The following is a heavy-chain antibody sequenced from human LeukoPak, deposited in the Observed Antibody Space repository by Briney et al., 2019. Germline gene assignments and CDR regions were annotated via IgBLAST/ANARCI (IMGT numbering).Heavy chain of an antibody. Sequence: SETLSLTCTVSGGSISSYYWSWIRQPPGKGLEWLGDINHRGNTNYNPSLKSRVTTSVDTSKNQFSLKLSSVTAADTAVYYCAREEGITMVRGVLDVWGKGTTVTVSS. J-gene: IGHJ6*04. CDR3: AREEGITMVRGVLDV. CDR2: INHRGNT. V-gene: IGHV4-34*01. D-gene: IGHD3-10*01. CDR1: GGSISSYY.